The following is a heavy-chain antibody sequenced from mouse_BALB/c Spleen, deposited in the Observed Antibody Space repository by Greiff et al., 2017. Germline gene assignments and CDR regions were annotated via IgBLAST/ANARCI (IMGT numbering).Heavy chain of an antibody. CDR3: ARSSTGGFAY. Sequence: EVQGVESGAELVKPGASVKLSCTASGFNIKDTYMHWVKQRPEQGLEWIGRIDPANGNTKYDPKFQGKATITADTSSNTAYLQLSSLTSEDTAVYYCARSSTGGFAYWGQGTLVTVSA. CDR2: IDPANGNT. V-gene: IGHV14-3*02. CDR1: GFNIKDTY. D-gene: IGHD2-1*01. J-gene: IGHJ3*01.